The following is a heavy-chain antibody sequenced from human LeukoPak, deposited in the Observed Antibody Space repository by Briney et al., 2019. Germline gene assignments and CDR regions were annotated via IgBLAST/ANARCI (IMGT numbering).Heavy chain of an antibody. J-gene: IGHJ5*02. Sequence: VASVKVSCKASGGTFSSYAISWVRQAPGQGLEWMGGIIPIFGTANYAQKFQGRVTITADESTSTAYMELSSLRSEDTAVYYCARDLEGYGSGSYFLTWGQGTLVTVSS. CDR2: IIPIFGTA. CDR3: ARDLEGYGSGSYFLT. D-gene: IGHD3-10*01. CDR1: GGTFSSYA. V-gene: IGHV1-69*13.